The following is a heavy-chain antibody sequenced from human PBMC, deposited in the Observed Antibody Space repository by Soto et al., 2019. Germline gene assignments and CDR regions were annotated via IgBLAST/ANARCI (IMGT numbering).Heavy chain of an antibody. CDR2: IKQDGSEK. J-gene: IGHJ4*02. CDR1: GFTFSSYW. CDR3: ARALLYCSSTSCYNGYDY. V-gene: IGHV3-7*01. D-gene: IGHD2-2*02. Sequence: GGSLRLSCAASGFTFSSYWMSWVRQAPGKGLEWVANIKQDGSEKYYVDSVKGRFTISRDNAKNSLYLQMNSLRAEDTAVYYCARALLYCSSTSCYNGYDYWGQGTLVTVSS.